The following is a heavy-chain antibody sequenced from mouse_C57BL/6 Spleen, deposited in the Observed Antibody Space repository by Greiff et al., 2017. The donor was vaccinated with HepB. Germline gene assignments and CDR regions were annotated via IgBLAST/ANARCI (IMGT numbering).Heavy chain of an antibody. J-gene: IGHJ1*03. CDR3: ARVRYVDWYFDV. D-gene: IGHD1-1*01. V-gene: IGHV5-16*01. Sequence: EVHLVESAGGLVQPGSSMKLSCTASGFTFRDYYMAWVRQVPEKGLEWVANINYDGSSTYYLDSLKSRFIISRDNAKNILYLQMSSLKSEDTATYYCARVRYVDWYFDVWGTGTTVTVSS. CDR1: GFTFRDYY. CDR2: INYDGSST.